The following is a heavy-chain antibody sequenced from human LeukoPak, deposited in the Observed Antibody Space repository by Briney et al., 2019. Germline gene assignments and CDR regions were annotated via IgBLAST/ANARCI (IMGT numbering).Heavy chain of an antibody. J-gene: IGHJ4*02. V-gene: IGHV4-30-2*01. CDR2: IYHSGST. CDR3: ARARELSYFDY. D-gene: IGHD2-15*01. CDR1: GGSISSGGYS. Sequence: SQTLSLTCAVSGGSISSGGYSWSWIRQPPGKGLEWIGYIYHSGSTYYNPSLKSRVTISVDRSKNQFSLKLSSVTAADTAVYYCARARELSYFDYWGQGALVTVSS.